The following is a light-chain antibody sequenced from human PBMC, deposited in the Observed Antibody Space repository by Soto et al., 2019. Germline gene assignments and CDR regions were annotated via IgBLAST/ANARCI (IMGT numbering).Light chain of an antibody. J-gene: IGKJ2*01. CDR1: QSVLYRSNNKNY. V-gene: IGKV4-1*01. Sequence: DIVMTQSPDSLAVSLGERATINCKSSQSVLYRSNNKNYLAWYQQKPGQPPKLLIYWASTRESGVPDRFSGSGSGTDFTLTTSRLHAEDVAVYYCQQYYSGHTFGQGTKVEIK. CDR2: WAS. CDR3: QQYYSGHT.